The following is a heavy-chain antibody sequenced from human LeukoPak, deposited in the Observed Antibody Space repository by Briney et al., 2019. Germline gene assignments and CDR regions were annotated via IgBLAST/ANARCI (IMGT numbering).Heavy chain of an antibody. Sequence: GRSLRLSCAASGFTFSSYAMHWVRQAPGKGLEWVAVISYDGSSKYYADSVKGRFTISRDNSKNTLYLQMNSLRAEDTAVYYCARDSGYSGSYYFDYWGQGTLVTVSS. CDR2: ISYDGSSK. J-gene: IGHJ4*02. CDR1: GFTFSSYA. V-gene: IGHV3-30-3*01. D-gene: IGHD1-26*01. CDR3: ARDSGYSGSYYFDY.